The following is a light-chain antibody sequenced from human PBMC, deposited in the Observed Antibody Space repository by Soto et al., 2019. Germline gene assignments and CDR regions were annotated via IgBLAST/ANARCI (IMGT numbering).Light chain of an antibody. CDR1: QSVSSY. V-gene: IGKV3-11*01. Sequence: VMSQSPATRSVSPGGRATLSCRSSQSVSSYLAWYQQKPGQAPRLLIYDASNRATGIPARFSGSGSGTDFTLTISSLEPEDFAVYYCQQRSNWPPITFGQGTRLEIK. J-gene: IGKJ5*01. CDR3: QQRSNWPPIT. CDR2: DAS.